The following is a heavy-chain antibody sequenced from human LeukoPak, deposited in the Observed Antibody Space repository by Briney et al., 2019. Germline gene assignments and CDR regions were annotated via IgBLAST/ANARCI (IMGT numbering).Heavy chain of an antibody. J-gene: IGHJ4*02. D-gene: IGHD7-27*01. Sequence: ASVKVSCKASGYTFTGYYMHWVRQAPGQGLEWMGWISAYNGNTNYAQKLQGRVTMTTDTSTSTAYMELRSLRSDDTAVYYCAVANWGPPILRTTDFDYWGQGTLVTVSS. CDR1: GYTFTGYY. CDR3: AVANWGPPILRTTDFDY. CDR2: ISAYNGNT. V-gene: IGHV1-18*04.